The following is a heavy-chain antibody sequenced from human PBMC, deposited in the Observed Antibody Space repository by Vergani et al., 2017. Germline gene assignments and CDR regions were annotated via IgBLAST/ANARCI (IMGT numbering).Heavy chain of an antibody. V-gene: IGHV2-5*01. CDR1: GFSLSTSGVG. D-gene: IGHD3-22*01. CDR2: IYWNDDK. Sequence: QITLKESGPTLVKPTQTLTLTCTFSGFSLSTSGVGVGWIRQPPGKALEWLALIYWNDDKRYSPSLKSRLTITKDTSKNQVVLTMTNMDPVDTATYYCAHRRYDSSGYYCGDYFDCWSQGTLVTVSS. J-gene: IGHJ4*02. CDR3: AHRRYDSSGYYCGDYFDC.